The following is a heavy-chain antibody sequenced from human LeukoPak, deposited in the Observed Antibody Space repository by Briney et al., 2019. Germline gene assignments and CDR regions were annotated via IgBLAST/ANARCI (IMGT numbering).Heavy chain of an antibody. Sequence: GGSLRLSCAASGFTFSSYNMNWVRQAPGKGLEWVSYITSSSSTIYYADSVKGRFTISRDNAKISLFLQMNSLRDEDTAVYYCATDQRYAFDYWGQGILVTVSS. J-gene: IGHJ4*02. D-gene: IGHD3-9*01. V-gene: IGHV3-48*02. CDR3: ATDQRYAFDY. CDR1: GFTFSSYN. CDR2: ITSSSSTI.